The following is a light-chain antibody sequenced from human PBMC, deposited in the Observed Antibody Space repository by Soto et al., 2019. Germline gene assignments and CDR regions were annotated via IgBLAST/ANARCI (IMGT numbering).Light chain of an antibody. J-gene: IGLJ2*01. CDR2: RND. CDR3: AAWDDSLSAVV. CDR1: SSNIGSNY. V-gene: IGLV1-47*01. Sequence: QSVLTQPPSASGTPGQRVTISCSGSSSNIGSNYVYWYQQLPGSAPKLLIYRNDQRPSGVPDRFSASKSGTAASLAISGLRSEDEAEYYCAAWDDSLSAVVFGGGTKLTVL.